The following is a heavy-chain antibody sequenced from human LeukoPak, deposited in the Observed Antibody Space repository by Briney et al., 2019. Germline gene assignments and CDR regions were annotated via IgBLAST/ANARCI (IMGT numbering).Heavy chain of an antibody. Sequence: SETLSLTCTVSGGSVSSGSYYRSWIRQPPGKGLEWIGYIYYSGSTKFNPSLKSRVTISIDTSKNQFSLKLSSVTAADTAVYYCVSYYTLDKWFDPWGQGTLVTVSS. CDR2: IYYSGST. D-gene: IGHD3-22*01. V-gene: IGHV4-61*01. CDR1: GGSVSSGSYY. J-gene: IGHJ5*02. CDR3: VSYYTLDKWFDP.